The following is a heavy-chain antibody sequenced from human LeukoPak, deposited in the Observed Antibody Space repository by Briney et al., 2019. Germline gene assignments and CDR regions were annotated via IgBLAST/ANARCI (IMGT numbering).Heavy chain of an antibody. Sequence: SETLSLTCTVSGASISDYYWNWIRQPAGKGREWFGRIYTTGNTNYNPSLKSRVTMSVDTPKNQSSLELTSVTAADTAVYYCARGRRRDQTPGYFDYEGQGTLVTVSA. CDR3: ARGRRRDQTPGYFDY. V-gene: IGHV4-4*07. J-gene: IGHJ4*02. CDR1: GASISDYY. CDR2: IYTTGNT. D-gene: IGHD2-15*01.